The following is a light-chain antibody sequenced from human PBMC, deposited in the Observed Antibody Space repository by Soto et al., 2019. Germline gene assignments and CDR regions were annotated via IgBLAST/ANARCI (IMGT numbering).Light chain of an antibody. V-gene: IGKV3-20*01. CDR1: QSVNNY. CDR3: HQYGSSPQT. CDR2: GAS. J-gene: IGKJ1*01. Sequence: EIVLTQSPSTLSLSPGERATLSCRASQSVNNYLAWYQQKPGQAPRLLIYGASSRATGIPDRFTGSGSGTDFTLTISRLEPEDFAVFYCHQYGSSPQTFGQGTKVDIK.